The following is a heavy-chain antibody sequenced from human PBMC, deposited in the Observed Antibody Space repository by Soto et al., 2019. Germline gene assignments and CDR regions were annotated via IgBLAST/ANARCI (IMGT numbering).Heavy chain of an antibody. Sequence: SETLSLTCTVSGGSISSSSYYWGWIRQPPGKGLEWIGSIYYSGSTYYNPSLKSRVTISVDTSKNQFSLKLSSVTAADTAVYYCATLTPEIHIDYWGQGTLVTVSS. CDR3: ATLTPEIHIDY. J-gene: IGHJ4*02. CDR1: GGSISSSSYY. V-gene: IGHV4-39*01. CDR2: IYYSGST.